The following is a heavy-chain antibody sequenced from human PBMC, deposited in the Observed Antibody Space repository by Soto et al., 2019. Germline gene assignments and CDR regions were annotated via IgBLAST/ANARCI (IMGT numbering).Heavy chain of an antibody. D-gene: IGHD5-12*01. V-gene: IGHV3-30-3*01. J-gene: IGHJ4*02. Sequence: QVQLVESGGGVVQPGTSLRLSCAVSGFTFRSYATHWVRQAPGGGLEWVALISYDGNNNYYADSVKGRFTISRDTFKNTLFLQMNSLRREDTAMYYCARGIGDGYHLDYWGQGTLVTVSS. CDR2: ISYDGNNN. CDR1: GFTFRSYA. CDR3: ARGIGDGYHLDY.